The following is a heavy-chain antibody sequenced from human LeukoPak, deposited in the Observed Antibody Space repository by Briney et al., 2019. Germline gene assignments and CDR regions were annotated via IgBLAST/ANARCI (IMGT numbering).Heavy chain of an antibody. CDR1: GFTFRNHW. D-gene: IGHD6-6*01. Sequence: GGSLRLSCAASGFTFRNHWMHWVRQTPGKGLVWVSRISSDGSSTTYADSVKSRFTISRDNAKNTLYLQMNNLRAEDTAMYYCARDQRVTGRPDIDYWGQGTLVIVSS. CDR3: ARDQRVTGRPDIDY. CDR2: ISSDGSST. V-gene: IGHV3-74*03. J-gene: IGHJ4*02.